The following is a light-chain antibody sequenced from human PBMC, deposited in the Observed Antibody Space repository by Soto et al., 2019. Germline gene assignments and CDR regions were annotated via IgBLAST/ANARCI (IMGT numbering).Light chain of an antibody. J-gene: IGLJ1*01. CDR2: DVS. CDR1: SSDVGYYNL. CDR3: CSYAGPSTRYV. V-gene: IGLV2-23*02. Sequence: QSALTQPASVSGSPGQSITISCTGTSSDVGYYNLVSWYQHHPGKAPKLMIYDVSKRPSGVSNRFSGSKSGNTASLTISGLQAEYESDYYCCSYAGPSTRYVFGTGTKVTVL.